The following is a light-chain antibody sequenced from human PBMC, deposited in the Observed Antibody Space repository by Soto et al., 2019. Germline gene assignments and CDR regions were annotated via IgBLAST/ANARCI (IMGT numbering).Light chain of an antibody. CDR1: QSISSW. J-gene: IGKJ1*01. V-gene: IGKV1-5*01. CDR3: QQYNSYPGT. CDR2: DAS. Sequence: EIQMTQSPSTLSASVGDRVTITCRASQSISSWLAWYQQKPGKAPKLLIYDASSLESGVPSRFSGSGSGTEFTLTISSLQPDDFATYYCQQYNSYPGTFGQGTKVDIK.